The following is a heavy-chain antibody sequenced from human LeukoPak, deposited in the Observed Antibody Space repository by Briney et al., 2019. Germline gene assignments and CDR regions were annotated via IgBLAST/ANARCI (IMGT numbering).Heavy chain of an antibody. Sequence: GGSLRLSCAASGFTFSNYAMSWVRQAPGKGLEWVSAFSPSGGGTYYADSVKGRFTISRDNAKNSLYLQMKSLRAEDTAVYYCARGKTSQNIVTRKTYNWFDPWGQGTLVTVSS. CDR3: ARGKTSQNIVTRKTYNWFDP. J-gene: IGHJ5*02. CDR2: FSPSGGGT. D-gene: IGHD2/OR15-2a*01. V-gene: IGHV3-23*01. CDR1: GFTFSNYA.